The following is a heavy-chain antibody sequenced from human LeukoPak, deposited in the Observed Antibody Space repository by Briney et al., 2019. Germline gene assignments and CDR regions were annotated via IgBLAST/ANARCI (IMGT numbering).Heavy chain of an antibody. CDR2: ISYDGSNK. J-gene: IGHJ6*02. CDR1: GFTFSSYA. D-gene: IGHD6-19*01. V-gene: IGHV3-30*04. CDR3: AKDGYSSGWLSAMDV. Sequence: GRSLRLSCAASGFTFSSYAMHWVRQAPGKGLEWVAVISYDGSNKYYADSVKGRFTISRDNSKNTLYLQMNSLRAEDTAVYYCAKDGYSSGWLSAMDVWGQGTTVTVSS.